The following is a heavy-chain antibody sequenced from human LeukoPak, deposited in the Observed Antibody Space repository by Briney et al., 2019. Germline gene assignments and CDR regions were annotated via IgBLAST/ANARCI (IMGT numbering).Heavy chain of an antibody. CDR1: GFTFSSYA. Sequence: GGSLRLSCAASGFTFSSYAMHRVRQAPGKGLEWVAVISYDGSNKYYADSVKGRFTISRDNSKNTLYLQMNSLRAEDTAVYYCARGYSYANWFDPWGQGTLVTVSS. V-gene: IGHV3-30-3*01. D-gene: IGHD5-18*01. CDR2: ISYDGSNK. J-gene: IGHJ5*02. CDR3: ARGYSYANWFDP.